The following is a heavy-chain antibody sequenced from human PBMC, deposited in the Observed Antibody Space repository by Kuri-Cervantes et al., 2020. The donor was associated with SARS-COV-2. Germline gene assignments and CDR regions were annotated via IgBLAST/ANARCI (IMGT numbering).Heavy chain of an antibody. J-gene: IGHJ4*02. CDR1: GYTFTGYY. CDR2: INPNSGGT. V-gene: IGHV1-2*02. D-gene: IGHD3-3*01. CDR3: ARVVPPEFTIFGVVLSGDRFDY. Sequence: ASVKVSCKASGYTFTGYYMHWVRQAPGQGLEWMGWINPNSGGTNYAQKFQGRVTMTRDTSISTAYMELNRLRSDDTAVYYCARVVPPEFTIFGVVLSGDRFDYWGQGTLVTVSS.